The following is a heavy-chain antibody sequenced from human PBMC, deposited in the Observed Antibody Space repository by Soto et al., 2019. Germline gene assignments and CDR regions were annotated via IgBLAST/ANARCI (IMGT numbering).Heavy chain of an antibody. V-gene: IGHV3-23*01. CDR2: ISANSANT. CDR3: VKDIGRSFGNGYSIDY. J-gene: IGHJ4*02. D-gene: IGHD3-3*01. CDR1: GITFNNFA. Sequence: EVELLESGGGLVQPGGSLRLSCVASGITFNNFAMTWVRLAPGKGLEWVSSISANSANTYYADSVKGRFIISRDNTKSTVYLHMSGLSAEDTALYYCVKDIGRSFGNGYSIDYWGQGTQVTVSS.